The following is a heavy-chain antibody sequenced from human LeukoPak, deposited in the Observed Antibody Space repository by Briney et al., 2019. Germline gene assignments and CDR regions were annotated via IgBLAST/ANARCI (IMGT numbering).Heavy chain of an antibody. CDR1: GFTFSNDA. Sequence: GGSLRLSCAASGFTFSNDAMNWVRQAPGKGLEWVSSISGSSTDLYYADSVKGRFTISRDNAKNSLYLQINSLRAEDTAIYYCARRGYYDSSGYDYWGQGTLVTVSS. D-gene: IGHD3-22*01. V-gene: IGHV3-21*01. CDR2: ISGSSTDL. J-gene: IGHJ4*02. CDR3: ARRGYYDSSGYDY.